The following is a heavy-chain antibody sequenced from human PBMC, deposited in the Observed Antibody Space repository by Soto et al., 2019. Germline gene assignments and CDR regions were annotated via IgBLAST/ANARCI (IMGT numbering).Heavy chain of an antibody. V-gene: IGHV3-23*01. J-gene: IGHJ4*02. Sequence: EVQLLESGGGLVQPGGSLRLSCAASGFTFSSYAMSWVRQAQGKGLEWVSAISGSGGSTYYADSVKGRFTISRDNSKNTLYLQMNSLRAEDTAVYYCAKGGRGAKTAAAVDYWGQGTLVTVSS. CDR3: AKGGRGAKTAAAVDY. D-gene: IGHD6-13*01. CDR1: GFTFSSYA. CDR2: ISGSGGST.